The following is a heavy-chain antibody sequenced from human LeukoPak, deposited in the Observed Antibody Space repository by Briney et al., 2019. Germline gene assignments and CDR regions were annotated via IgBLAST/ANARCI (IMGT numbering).Heavy chain of an antibody. CDR3: ASGQMFTSGGFDS. V-gene: IGHV3-53*01. D-gene: IGHD6-19*01. CDR1: GFSVNNKY. J-gene: IGHJ4*02. Sequence: GGSLRLSCAASGFSVNNKYVAWVRQAPGKGLEWVSVLYTAGDTYYADSVKGRFTISRDNSKNTLSLQMHSLRPEDTALYYCASGQMFTSGGFDSGGQGALVPVS. CDR2: LYTAGDT.